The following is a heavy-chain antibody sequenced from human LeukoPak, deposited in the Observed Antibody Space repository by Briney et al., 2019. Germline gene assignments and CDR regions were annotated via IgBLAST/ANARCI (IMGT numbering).Heavy chain of an antibody. V-gene: IGHV4-4*07. Sequence: SETLSLTCTVSGGSISSYYWSWIRQPAGTALEWIGRIYTSGTITYNPSLKSRVTMSVDTSKNQFSLKLSSVTAADTAVYYCARGLWFGESYYYYYMDVWGKGTTVTISS. D-gene: IGHD3-10*01. CDR3: ARGLWFGESYYYYYMDV. CDR1: GGSISSYY. J-gene: IGHJ6*03. CDR2: IYTSGTI.